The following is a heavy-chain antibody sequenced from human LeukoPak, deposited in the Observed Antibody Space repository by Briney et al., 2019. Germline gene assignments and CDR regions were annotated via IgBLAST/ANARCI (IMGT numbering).Heavy chain of an antibody. Sequence: SETLSLTCAVYGGSFSGYYWSWIRQPPGKGLEWIGEINHSGSTNYNPSLKSRVTISVDTSKNQFSLKLSSVTAADTAVYYCARVIFSGDSNWFDPWGQGTLVTVSS. CDR1: GGSFSGYY. CDR3: ARVIFSGDSNWFDP. CDR2: INHSGST. D-gene: IGHD4-17*01. V-gene: IGHV4-34*01. J-gene: IGHJ5*02.